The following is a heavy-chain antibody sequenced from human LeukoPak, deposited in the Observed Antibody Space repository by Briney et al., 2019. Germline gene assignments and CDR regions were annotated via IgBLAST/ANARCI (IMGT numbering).Heavy chain of an antibody. CDR1: GGSIRSYY. CDR3: ARHRQYDADAFDI. V-gene: IGHV4-59*08. D-gene: IGHD2/OR15-2a*01. Sequence: PSETLSLTCTVSGGSIRSYYWNWIRQPPGKGLEWIGYIYYSGNTNYNPSLKSRVTISVDTSKNQFSLKLSSVTAADTAVYYCARHRQYDADAFDIWGQGTMVTVSS. CDR2: IYYSGNT. J-gene: IGHJ3*02.